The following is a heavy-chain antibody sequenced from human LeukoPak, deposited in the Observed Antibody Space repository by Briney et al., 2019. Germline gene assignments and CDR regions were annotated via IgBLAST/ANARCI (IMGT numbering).Heavy chain of an antibody. CDR1: GFTFSDYY. CDR2: ISSSGSTI. Sequence: PGGSLRLSCAASGFTFSDYYMSWIRQAPGKGLEWVSYISSSGSTIYYADSVKGRFTISRDNAKNSLCLQMNSLRAEDTAVYYCASHLTAGAVNALDFWGQGTMVTVSS. D-gene: IGHD6-13*01. V-gene: IGHV3-11*04. CDR3: ASHLTAGAVNALDF. J-gene: IGHJ3*01.